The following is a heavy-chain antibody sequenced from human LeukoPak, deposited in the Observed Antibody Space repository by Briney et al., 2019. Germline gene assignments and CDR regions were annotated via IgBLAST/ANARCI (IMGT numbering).Heavy chain of an antibody. D-gene: IGHD3-16*02. V-gene: IGHV3-7*01. CDR1: GFTFSKYW. J-gene: IGHJ3*02. Sequence: GGSLRLSCAGSGFTFSKYWVRWVRQAPGKGLEWVANIKQDGSEQYYVDSVKGRFTISRDNADNLMYLQMNSLRGDDTAVYYCARVFRLGGLSLYRAFDIWGQGPMVTVSS. CDR3: ARVFRLGGLSLYRAFDI. CDR2: IKQDGSEQ.